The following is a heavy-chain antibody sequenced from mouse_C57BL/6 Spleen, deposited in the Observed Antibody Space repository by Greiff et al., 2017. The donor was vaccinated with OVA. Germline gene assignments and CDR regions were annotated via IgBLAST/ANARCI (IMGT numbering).Heavy chain of an antibody. J-gene: IGHJ1*03. CDR1: GYSITSGYD. D-gene: IGHD1-1*01. Sequence: EVQVVESGPGMVKPSQSLSLTCTVTGYSITSGYDWHWIRHFPGNKLEWMGYISYSGSTNYNPSLKSRISITHDTSKNHFFLKLNSVTTEDTATYYCAREKRSYWYFDVWGTGTTVTVSS. CDR2: ISYSGST. V-gene: IGHV3-1*01. CDR3: AREKRSYWYFDV.